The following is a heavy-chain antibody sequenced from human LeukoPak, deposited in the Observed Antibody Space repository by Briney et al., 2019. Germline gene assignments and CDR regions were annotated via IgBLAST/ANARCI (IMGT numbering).Heavy chain of an antibody. Sequence: GGSLRLSCAASGFTFSSYWMSWVRQAPGKGLEWVANIKQDGSEKYYVDSVKGRFTISRDNSKNTLYLQMSSLRAGDTAVYYCAKDPNGDYIGAFDFWGQGTMVTVSS. V-gene: IGHV3-7*03. CDR1: GFTFSSYW. J-gene: IGHJ3*01. CDR3: AKDPNGDYIGAFDF. CDR2: IKQDGSEK. D-gene: IGHD4-17*01.